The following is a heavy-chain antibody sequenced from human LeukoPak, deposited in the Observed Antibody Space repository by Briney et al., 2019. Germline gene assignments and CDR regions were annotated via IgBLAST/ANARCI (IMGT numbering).Heavy chain of an antibody. CDR3: ARSIVVVTASLGY. V-gene: IGHV1-2*02. Sequence: ASVKVSCKASGYTFTSYYMHWVRQAPGQGLEWMGWINPNSGGTNYAQKFQGRVTMTRDTSISTAYMELSRLRSDDTAVYYCARSIVVVTASLGYWGQGTLVTVSS. D-gene: IGHD2-21*02. J-gene: IGHJ4*02. CDR2: INPNSGGT. CDR1: GYTFTSYY.